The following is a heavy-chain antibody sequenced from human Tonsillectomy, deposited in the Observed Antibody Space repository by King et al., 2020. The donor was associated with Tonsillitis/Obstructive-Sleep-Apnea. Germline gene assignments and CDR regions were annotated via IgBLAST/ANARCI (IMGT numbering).Heavy chain of an antibody. Sequence: VQLVESGGGLVQPGGSLRLSCAASGFTFSSYAMTWVRQAPGKGLEWVSGISGSGGSTYYADSVKGRFTISRDNSKNTLYLQMNSLRDEDTAVYYCAKGSIIGVVIIETPFDYWGQGSLVTVSS. CDR2: ISGSGGST. CDR1: GFTFSSYA. V-gene: IGHV3-23*04. D-gene: IGHD3-3*01. J-gene: IGHJ4*02. CDR3: AKGSIIGVVIIETPFDY.